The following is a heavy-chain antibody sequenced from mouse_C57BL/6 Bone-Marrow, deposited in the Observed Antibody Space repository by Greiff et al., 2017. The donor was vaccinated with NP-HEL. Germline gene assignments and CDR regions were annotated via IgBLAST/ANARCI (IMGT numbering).Heavy chain of an antibody. Sequence: QVQLQQSGAELARPGASVKLSCKASGYTFTSYGIGWVKQRTGQGLEWIGEIYPRGGSTYYNETFQGKATLTADKSSNTPYMELRSLTSEDSAVYVSARWVYYDYDDAVDYGGWGTAITVTS. V-gene: IGHV1-81*01. CDR1: GYTFTSYG. CDR2: IYPRGGST. J-gene: IGHJ4*01. CDR3: ARWVYYDYDDAVDY. D-gene: IGHD2-4*01.